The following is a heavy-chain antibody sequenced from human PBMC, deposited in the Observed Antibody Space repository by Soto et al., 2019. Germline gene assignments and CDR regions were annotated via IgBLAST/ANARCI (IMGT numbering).Heavy chain of an antibody. CDR3: ATTNYYGSGSYYIYYYYYMDV. Sequence: EVQLVESGGGLVQPGGSLRLSCAASGFTFSSYWMHWVRQAPGKGLVWVSRINSDGSSTSYADSVKGRITISRDNAKNTLYLQMNSLRAEDTAVYYCATTNYYGSGSYYIYYYYYMDVWGKGTTVTVSS. V-gene: IGHV3-74*01. CDR2: INSDGSST. D-gene: IGHD3-10*01. CDR1: GFTFSSYW. J-gene: IGHJ6*03.